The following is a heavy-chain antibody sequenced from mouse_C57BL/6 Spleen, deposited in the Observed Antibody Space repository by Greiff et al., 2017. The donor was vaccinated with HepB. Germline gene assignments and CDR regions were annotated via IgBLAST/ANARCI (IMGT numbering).Heavy chain of an antibody. CDR2: IDPSDSET. CDR1: GYTFTSYW. J-gene: IGHJ2*01. D-gene: IGHD2-5*01. CDR3: ARGDYSKGDYFDY. V-gene: IGHV1-52*01. Sequence: QVQLQQPGAELVRPGSSVKLSCKASGYTFTSYWMHWVKQRPIQGLEWIGNIDPSDSETHYNQKFKDKATLTVDKSSSTAYMQLSSLTSEDSAVYYCARGDYSKGDYFDYWGQGTTLTVSS.